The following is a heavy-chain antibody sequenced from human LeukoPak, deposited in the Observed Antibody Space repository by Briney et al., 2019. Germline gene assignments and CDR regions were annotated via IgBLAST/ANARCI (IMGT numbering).Heavy chain of an antibody. CDR1: GYTFTGYY. J-gene: IGHJ4*02. V-gene: IGHV1-2*02. Sequence: ASVKVFCKASGYTFTGYYMHWVRQAPGQGLEWMGWINPNSGGTNYAQKFQGRVTMTRDTSISTAYMELSRLRSDDTAVYYCARDRYYYDSSGYHDYWGQGTLVTVSS. CDR3: ARDRYYYDSSGYHDY. D-gene: IGHD3-22*01. CDR2: INPNSGGT.